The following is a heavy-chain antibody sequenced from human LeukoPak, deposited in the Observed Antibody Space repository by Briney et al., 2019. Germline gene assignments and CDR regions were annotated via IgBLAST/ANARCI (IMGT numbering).Heavy chain of an antibody. CDR2: ISSSGSTI. V-gene: IGHV3-48*03. CDR3: ARDSIVVPAAIPLNYFDY. J-gene: IGHJ4*02. Sequence: GGSLRLSCAASGFTFSSYEMNWGRQAPGKGLEGVSYISSSGSTIYYADSVKGRFTISRDNAKNSLYLQMNSLRAEETAVYYCARDSIVVPAAIPLNYFDYWGQGTLVTVSS. D-gene: IGHD2-2*01. CDR1: GFTFSSYE.